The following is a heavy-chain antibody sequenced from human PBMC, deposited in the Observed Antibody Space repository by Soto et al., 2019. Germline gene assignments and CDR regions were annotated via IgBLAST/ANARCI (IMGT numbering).Heavy chain of an antibody. J-gene: IGHJ4*02. D-gene: IGHD6-19*01. CDR3: ARENMSVRQWLVRRGGLFDY. CDR1: GDSVSSNSAA. V-gene: IGHV6-1*01. CDR2: TYYRSKWYN. Sequence: PSQTLSLICAISGDSVSSNSAAWNWIRPSPSRGLEWLGRTYYRSKWYNDYAVSVKSRITINPDTSKNQFSLQLNSVTPEDTAVYYCARENMSVRQWLVRRGGLFDYWGQGTLVTVSS.